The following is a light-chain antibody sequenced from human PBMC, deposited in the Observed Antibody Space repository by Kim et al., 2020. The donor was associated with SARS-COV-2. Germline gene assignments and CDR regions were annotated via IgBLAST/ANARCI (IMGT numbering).Light chain of an antibody. Sequence: SSELTQDPAVSVALGQTVRITCQGDSLRRYYASWYQQKPGQAPVLVIYGKNNRPSGIPDRLSGSSSGNTASLTITGAQAEDEADYYCNSRDSSGNHYVFG. CDR2: GKN. V-gene: IGLV3-19*01. CDR1: SLRRYY. CDR3: NSRDSSGNHYV. J-gene: IGLJ1*01.